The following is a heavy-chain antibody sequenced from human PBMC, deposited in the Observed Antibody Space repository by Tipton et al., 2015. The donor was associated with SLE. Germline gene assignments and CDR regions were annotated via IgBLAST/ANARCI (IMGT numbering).Heavy chain of an antibody. CDR3: ARGSRGVGFDV. Sequence: PGLVKPSETLSLTCSVSGGSISHFYWSWIRQPPGKGLEWIAYIYYSGTTNYNPSLKSRVSISVDTSKNHFSLNLYSVTAADTAVYYCARGSRGVGFDVWGHGTTVIVSS. D-gene: IGHD3-10*01. J-gene: IGHJ6*02. V-gene: IGHV4-59*01. CDR2: IYYSGTT. CDR1: GGSISHFY.